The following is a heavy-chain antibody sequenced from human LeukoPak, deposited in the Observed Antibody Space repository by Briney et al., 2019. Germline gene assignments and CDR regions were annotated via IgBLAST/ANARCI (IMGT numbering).Heavy chain of an antibody. CDR3: ARLLRSYYADY. CDR1: GGSISSYY. CDR2: IYYSGST. J-gene: IGHJ4*02. Sequence: SETLSLTCTVSGGSISSYYWSWIRQPPGKGLEWIGYIYYSGSTNYNPSLKSRGTISVDTSKNQFSLTLISVTAADTAVYYCARLLRSYYADYWGQGTLVTVSS. V-gene: IGHV4-59*01. D-gene: IGHD3-10*01.